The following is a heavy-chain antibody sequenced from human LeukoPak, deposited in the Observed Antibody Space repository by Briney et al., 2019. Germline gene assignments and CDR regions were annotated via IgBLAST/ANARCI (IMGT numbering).Heavy chain of an antibody. CDR2: LFKSGNT. D-gene: IGHD3-9*01. CDR3: ARARYVNSFYAFDI. J-gene: IGHJ3*02. CDR1: GGSVSSYY. Sequence: SETLSLTCTVSGGSVSSYYWSWIRLPPGKGLEWIGYLFKSGNTNYSPSLKSRVTIFGDTSKNQFFLKLSSVTAADTAVYYCARARYVNSFYAFDIWGQGTLVTVSS. V-gene: IGHV4-59*02.